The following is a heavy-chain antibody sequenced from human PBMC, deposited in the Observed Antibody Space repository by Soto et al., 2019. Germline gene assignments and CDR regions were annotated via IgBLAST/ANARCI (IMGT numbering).Heavy chain of an antibody. CDR1: GDSVSSNSAA. CDR3: ARSYPGYSSGWDPFDY. J-gene: IGHJ4*02. D-gene: IGHD6-19*01. Sequence: SQTLSLTCAISGDSVSSNSAAWNWIRQSPSRGLEWLGRTYYRSKWYNDYAVSVKSRITINPDTSKNQFSLQLNSVTPEGTAVYYCARSYPGYSSGWDPFDYWGQGTLVTVSS. CDR2: TYYRSKWYN. V-gene: IGHV6-1*01.